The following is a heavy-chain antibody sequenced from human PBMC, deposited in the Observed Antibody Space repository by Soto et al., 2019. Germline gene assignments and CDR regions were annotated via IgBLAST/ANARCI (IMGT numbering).Heavy chain of an antibody. CDR3: ARGLLGFGSPYYFDY. V-gene: IGHV1-46*01. Sequence: QVQLVQSGAEVKKPGASVKVSCKASGYIFTRYYMHWVRQAPGQGLEWMGIINPSGGSTSYTQKFQGRVTMTRDTSTSTVYMDLSSLRSDDTAVYYGARGLLGFGSPYYFDYWGQGTLVTVSS. CDR2: INPSGGST. J-gene: IGHJ4*02. CDR1: GYIFTRYY. D-gene: IGHD2-15*01.